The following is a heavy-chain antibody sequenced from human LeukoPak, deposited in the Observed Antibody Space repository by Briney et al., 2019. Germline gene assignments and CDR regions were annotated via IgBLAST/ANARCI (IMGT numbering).Heavy chain of an antibody. CDR1: GFSFSNYA. Sequence: GGSLRLSCAASGFSFSNYAMNWVRQAPGKGLEWVSTITGSGGSTYYADSVKGRFTISRDNSKNTLYLQMNSLRAEDTALHYCAKVMAVAGMEVDYWAREPWSPSPQ. J-gene: IGHJ4*02. D-gene: IGHD6-19*01. CDR3: AKVMAVAGMEVDY. CDR2: ITGSGGST. V-gene: IGHV3-23*01.